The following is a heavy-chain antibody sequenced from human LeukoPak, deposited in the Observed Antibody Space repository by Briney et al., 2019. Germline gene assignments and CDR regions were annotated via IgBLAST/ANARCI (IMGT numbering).Heavy chain of an antibody. J-gene: IGHJ4*02. CDR2: IYPADSDT. CDR3: ARQSCSSTSCLGY. D-gene: IGHD2-2*01. V-gene: IGHV5-51*01. CDR1: GYSFTSYW. Sequence: GESLKISCKGSGYSFTSYWIGWVRQVPGKGLEWMGIIYPADSDTRYSPSVQGQVTISADKSISTTYLQWSSLKASDSAMYYCARQSCSSTSCLGYWGQGTLVTVSS.